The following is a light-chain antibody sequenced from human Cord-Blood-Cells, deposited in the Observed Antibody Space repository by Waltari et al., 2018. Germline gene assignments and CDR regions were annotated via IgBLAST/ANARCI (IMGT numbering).Light chain of an antibody. CDR3: QQSYSTPIT. CDR1: QSISSY. CDR2: AAS. V-gene: IGKV1-39*01. Sequence: DIQMTQPPSSPSASVGDRVTITCRASQSISSYLNWYQQKPVKAPKLLIYAASSVQSGVQSRFSGSGSGTDFTLTISSLQPEDFATYVCQQSYSTPITFGQGTRLEIK. J-gene: IGKJ5*01.